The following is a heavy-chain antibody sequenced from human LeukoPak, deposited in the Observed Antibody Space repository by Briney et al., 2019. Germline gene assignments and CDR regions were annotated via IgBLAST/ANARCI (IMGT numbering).Heavy chain of an antibody. V-gene: IGHV3-23*01. CDR1: GFTFDDYA. D-gene: IGHD3-22*01. CDR2: ISGSGGST. CDR3: AMIVVVITTYYFDY. Sequence: GGLVQPGRSLRLSCAASGFTFDDYAMHWVRQAPGKGLEWVSAISGSGGSTYYADSVKGRFTISRDNSKNTLYLQMNSLRAEDTAVYYCAMIVVVITTYYFDYWGQGTLVTVSS. J-gene: IGHJ4*02.